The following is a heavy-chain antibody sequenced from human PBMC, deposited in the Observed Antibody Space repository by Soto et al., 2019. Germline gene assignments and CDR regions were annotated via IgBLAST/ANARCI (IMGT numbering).Heavy chain of an antibody. CDR3: ARRMTAVTIIEY. V-gene: IGHV3-7*03. J-gene: IGHJ4*02. Sequence: WSLRLSCVASGFTFSNYWMTWVRQAPGKGLQWVANIKEDGSEKLYVDSVKGRFTVSRDNAENLLHLHMNSLGAEDTAVYYCARRMTAVTIIEYWGQGTMVTVSS. D-gene: IGHD4-17*01. CDR1: GFTFSNYW. CDR2: IKEDGSEK.